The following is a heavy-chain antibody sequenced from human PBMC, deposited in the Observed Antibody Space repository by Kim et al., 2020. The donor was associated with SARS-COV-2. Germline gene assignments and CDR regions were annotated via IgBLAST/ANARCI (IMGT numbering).Heavy chain of an antibody. CDR1: GFTFDDYA. J-gene: IGHJ6*02. D-gene: IGHD6-19*01. CDR2: ISWNSGSI. Sequence: GGSLRLSCAASGFTFDDYAMHWVRQAPGKGLEWVSGISWNSGSIGYADSVKGRFTISRDNAKNSLYLQMNSLRAEDTALYYCAKGGSSGWYMIAGWDYYYGMDVWGQGTTVTVSS. V-gene: IGHV3-9*01. CDR3: AKGGSSGWYMIAGWDYYYGMDV.